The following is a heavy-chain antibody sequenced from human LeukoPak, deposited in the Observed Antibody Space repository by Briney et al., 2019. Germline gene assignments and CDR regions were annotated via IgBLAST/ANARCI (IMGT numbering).Heavy chain of an antibody. J-gene: IGHJ5*01. V-gene: IGHV4-59*08. D-gene: IGHD4-17*01. CDR1: GDSITNSY. CDR2: ISYGGST. Sequence: SETLSLTCTVSGDSITNSYGNWIRQPPGRGLEGIGRISYGGSTNYNPSLKSRVIISRDTSKNQFSLELTSVTAADTAIYYCAKRIIEARENGDSNWLDPWGQGTLVTVSS. CDR3: AKRIIEARENGDSNWLDP.